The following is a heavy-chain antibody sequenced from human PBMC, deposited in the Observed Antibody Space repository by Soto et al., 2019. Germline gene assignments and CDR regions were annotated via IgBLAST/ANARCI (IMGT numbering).Heavy chain of an antibody. D-gene: IGHD3-16*01. CDR2: ISAYNGNT. Sequence: QVKLVQSGAEVKKPGASVKVSCKASGYTFTSYGISWVRQAPGQGLEWMGWISAYNGNTNYAQKLQGRVTMTTDTSTSTAYMELSSLRSDDTAVNYCARIGNPARVGRPNWFDPWGQGTLVTVAS. J-gene: IGHJ5*02. CDR3: ARIGNPARVGRPNWFDP. CDR1: GYTFTSYG. V-gene: IGHV1-18*01.